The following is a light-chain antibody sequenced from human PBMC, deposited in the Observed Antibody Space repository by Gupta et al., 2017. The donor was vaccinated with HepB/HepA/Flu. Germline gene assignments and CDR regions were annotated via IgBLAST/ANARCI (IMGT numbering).Light chain of an antibody. CDR2: DVS. CDR3: CSYEGSYTSRG. V-gene: IGLV2-11*01. J-gene: IGLJ2*01. Sequence: QSALTQPRSVSGSPGQSVTISCTGTSSDVGGYNYVSWYQQHPGKAPKLMIYDVSKRPSGVPDRFSGSKSGNTASLNISGLQAEDEADYYCCSYEGSYTSRGFGGGTKLTVI. CDR1: SSDVGGYNY.